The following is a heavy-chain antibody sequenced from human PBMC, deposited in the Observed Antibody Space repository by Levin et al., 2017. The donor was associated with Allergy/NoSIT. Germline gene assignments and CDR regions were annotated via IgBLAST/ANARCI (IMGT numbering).Heavy chain of an antibody. Sequence: GGSLRLSCAASGFTFSSYAMSWVRQAPGKGLEWVSAISGSGGSTYYADSVKGRFTISRDNSKNTLYLQMNSLRAEDTAVYYCAKDKMLHSYYDILTGPDAFDIWGQGTMVTVSS. CDR2: ISGSGGST. CDR1: GFTFSSYA. J-gene: IGHJ3*02. V-gene: IGHV3-23*01. D-gene: IGHD3-9*01. CDR3: AKDKMLHSYYDILTGPDAFDI.